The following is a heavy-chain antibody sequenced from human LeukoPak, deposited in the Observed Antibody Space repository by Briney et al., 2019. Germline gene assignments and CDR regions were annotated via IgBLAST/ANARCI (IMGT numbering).Heavy chain of an antibody. V-gene: IGHV4-30-4*01. CDR3: ARDPISDAFDI. CDR1: GVSISSGDYY. D-gene: IGHD3-9*01. CDR2: IYYSGST. Sequence: SQTLSLTCTVSGVSISSGDYYWSWIHQPPGKGLEWIGYIYYSGSTYYNPSLKSRVTISVDTSKNQFSLKLSSVTAADTAVYYCARDPISDAFDIWGQGTMVTVSS. J-gene: IGHJ3*02.